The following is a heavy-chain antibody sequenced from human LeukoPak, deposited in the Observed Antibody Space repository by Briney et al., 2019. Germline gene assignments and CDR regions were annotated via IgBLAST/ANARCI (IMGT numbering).Heavy chain of an antibody. Sequence: PSETLSLTCAVYGGSFSGYYWSWIRQPPGKGLEWIGEINHSGSTNYNPSLKSRVTISVDTSKNQFSLKLSSVTAADTAVYYCARKVSFGYYYDSSGYYHEDYWGQGTLATVSS. CDR3: ARKVSFGYYYDSSGYYHEDY. J-gene: IGHJ4*02. D-gene: IGHD3-22*01. V-gene: IGHV4-34*01. CDR1: GGSFSGYY. CDR2: INHSGST.